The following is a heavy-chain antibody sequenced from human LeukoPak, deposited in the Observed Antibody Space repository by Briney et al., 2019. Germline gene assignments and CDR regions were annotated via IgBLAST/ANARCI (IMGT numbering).Heavy chain of an antibody. CDR3: AKGRERSDWYNFDY. CDR1: GFIFSSYA. V-gene: IGHV3-23*01. J-gene: IGHJ4*02. CDR2: ISRSDGST. D-gene: IGHD3-9*01. Sequence: GGSLRLSCAASGFIFSSYAMSWVRQTPGKGLEWVSAISRSDGSTYYADSVKGRFTTSRDNSKNTLFLQMNSLEVEDTAVYYCAKGRERSDWYNFDYWGQGTLVTVSS.